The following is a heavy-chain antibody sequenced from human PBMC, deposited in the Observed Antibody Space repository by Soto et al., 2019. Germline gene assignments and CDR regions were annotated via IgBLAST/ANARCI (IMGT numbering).Heavy chain of an antibody. V-gene: IGHV1-18*04. J-gene: IGHJ3*02. CDR3: ARDLIVVVPAAMQAFDI. D-gene: IGHD2-2*01. Sequence: ASVKVSCKASGNIFTSNGFTWVRQAPGQGLEWMGWISAYNGNPNYAQNFQGRVIMTTDTSTRTAYLELRSLRSDDTAVYYCARDLIVVVPAAMQAFDIWGQGTMVTVSS. CDR2: ISAYNGNP. CDR1: GNIFTSNG.